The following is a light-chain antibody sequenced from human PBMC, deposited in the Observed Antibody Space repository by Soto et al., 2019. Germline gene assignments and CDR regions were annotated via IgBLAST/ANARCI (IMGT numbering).Light chain of an antibody. CDR1: QSVYSNY. J-gene: IGKJ5*01. CDR3: QQYGSSTT. Sequence: EIVLTQSPGTLSLSPGERATLSCRASQSVYSNYLAWYQQKPGQAPRLLISGASNRATGIPDRFSGSGSGTDFTLTISRVEPEDFAVYYCQQYGSSTTFGQGTRLDIK. CDR2: GAS. V-gene: IGKV3-20*01.